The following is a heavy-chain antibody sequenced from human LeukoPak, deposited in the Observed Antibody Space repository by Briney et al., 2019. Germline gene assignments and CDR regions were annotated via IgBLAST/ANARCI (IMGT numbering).Heavy chain of an antibody. J-gene: IGHJ2*01. D-gene: IGHD3-10*01. Sequence: SETLSLTCTVSSGSISTSNYYWGWVRQPPGKALEWIGNIFYSGSTYYSPSLKSRVTISVDTSKKQFSLKLNSVTAADTAVYYCARIWPDLWGRGTLVTVSS. V-gene: IGHV4-39*07. CDR1: SGSISTSNYY. CDR2: IFYSGST. CDR3: ARIWPDL.